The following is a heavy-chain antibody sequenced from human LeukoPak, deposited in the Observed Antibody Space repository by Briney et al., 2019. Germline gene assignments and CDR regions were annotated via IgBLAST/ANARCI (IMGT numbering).Heavy chain of an antibody. D-gene: IGHD7-27*01. Sequence: QPGGSLRLFCAASGFTFSSYTMSWVRQAPGKGLEWVSTITTSDGNTYYADSVKGRFTVSRDNSKNTLFLQMNSLRAEDTAVYYCAKDGGLWVSAHWGDSWGRGTLVTVSS. CDR2: ITTSDGNT. CDR3: AKDGGLWVSAHWGDS. J-gene: IGHJ4*02. CDR1: GFTFSSYT. V-gene: IGHV3-23*01.